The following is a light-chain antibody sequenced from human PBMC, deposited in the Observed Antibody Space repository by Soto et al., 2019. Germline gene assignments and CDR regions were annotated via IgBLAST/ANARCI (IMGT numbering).Light chain of an antibody. CDR2: DAS. V-gene: IGKV3-11*01. CDR3: QQRASWPPFT. CDR1: QSVSNS. Sequence: EIVLTQSPATLSLSPGGRATLSCRASQSVSNSLAWYQQKPGQPPRLLIYDASYRATGVPARFSGSGSETDLTLTISSLEPEDFAVYYCQQRASWPPFTFGGGTKVE. J-gene: IGKJ4*01.